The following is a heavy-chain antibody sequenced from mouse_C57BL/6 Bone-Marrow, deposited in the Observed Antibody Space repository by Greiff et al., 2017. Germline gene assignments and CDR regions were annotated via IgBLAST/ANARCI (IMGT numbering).Heavy chain of an antibody. CDR1: GFTFSNYW. D-gene: IGHD1-3*01. V-gene: IGHV6-3*01. Sequence: EVKLEESGGGLVQPGGSMKLSCVASGFTFSNYWMNWVRQSPEKGLEWVAQIRLKSDNYATHYAESVKGRFTISRDDYKSSVYLQMNNLRAEDTGIYYCTERRSDNYEFFYYAMDCWGQGTSVTVSS. CDR2: IRLKSDNYAT. CDR3: TERRSDNYEFFYYAMDC. J-gene: IGHJ4*01.